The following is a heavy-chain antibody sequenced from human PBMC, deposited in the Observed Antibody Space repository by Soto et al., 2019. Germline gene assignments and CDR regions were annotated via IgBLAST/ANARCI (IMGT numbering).Heavy chain of an antibody. CDR3: ARVGGQLVPGFDY. Sequence: EVQLVESGGGLVKPGGSLRLSCAASGFTFSSYSMNWVRQAPGKGLEWVSSISSSSSYIYYADSVRGRFTISRDNAKNSLSLQMNSLRAADTAVYYCARVGGQLVPGFDYWGQGTLVTVSS. CDR1: GFTFSSYS. J-gene: IGHJ4*02. CDR2: ISSSSSYI. D-gene: IGHD6-6*01. V-gene: IGHV3-21*01.